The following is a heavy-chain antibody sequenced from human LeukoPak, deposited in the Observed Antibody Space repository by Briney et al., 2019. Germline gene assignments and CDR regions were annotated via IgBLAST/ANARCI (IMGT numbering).Heavy chain of an antibody. D-gene: IGHD2-2*01. CDR1: GGSFSDYY. V-gene: IGHV4-34*01. CDR2: INHSGST. Sequence: SETLSLTCAVYGGSFSDYYWNWIRQPPGKGLEWIGEINHSGSTNYNPSLKSRVTISVDTSKNQFSLKLSSVTAADTAAYYCARGIPNCSSTSCYHDYFDYWGQGILVTVSS. CDR3: ARGIPNCSSTSCYHDYFDY. J-gene: IGHJ4*02.